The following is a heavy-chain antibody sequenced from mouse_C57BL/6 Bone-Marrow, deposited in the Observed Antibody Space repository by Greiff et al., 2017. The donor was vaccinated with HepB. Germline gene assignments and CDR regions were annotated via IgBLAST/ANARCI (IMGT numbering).Heavy chain of an antibody. CDR2: IYPRDGST. J-gene: IGHJ2*01. CDR3: ARLEVITTVVPYFDY. CDR1: GYTFTSYD. D-gene: IGHD1-1*01. Sequence: QVQLQQSGPELVKPGASVKLSCKASGYTFTSYDINWVKQRPGQGLAWIGWIYPRDGSTKYNEKFKGKATLTVYTSSSTAYMELHSLTSEDSAVYFCARLEVITTVVPYFDYWGEGTTLTVSS. V-gene: IGHV1-85*01.